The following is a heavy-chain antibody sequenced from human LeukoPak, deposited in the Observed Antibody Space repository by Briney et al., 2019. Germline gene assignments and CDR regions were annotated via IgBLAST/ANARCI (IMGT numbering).Heavy chain of an antibody. CDR3: ASGASETTVGL. J-gene: IGHJ4*02. CDR1: GFTFSSYS. D-gene: IGHD4-23*01. CDR2: ISSSSSYI. V-gene: IGHV3-21*01. Sequence: GGSLRLSCAASGFTFSSYSMNWVRQAPGKGLEWVSSISSSSSYIYYADSVKGRFTISRDNAKNSLYLQMNSLKAEDTAVYYCASGASETTVGLWGQGTLVTVSS.